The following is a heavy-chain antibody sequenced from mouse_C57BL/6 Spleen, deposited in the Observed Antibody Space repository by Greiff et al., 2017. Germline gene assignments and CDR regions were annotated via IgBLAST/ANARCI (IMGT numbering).Heavy chain of an antibody. D-gene: IGHD4-1*01. J-gene: IGHJ4*01. V-gene: IGHV1-81*01. CDR2: IYPRSGNT. CDR3: ARSEDWDAMDY. CDR1: GYTFTSYG. Sequence: VQRVESGAELARPGASVKLSCKASGYTFTSYGISWVKQRTGQGLEWIGEIYPRSGNTYYNEKFKGKATLTADKSSSTAYMELRSLTSEDSAVYFCARSEDWDAMDYWGQGTSVTVSS.